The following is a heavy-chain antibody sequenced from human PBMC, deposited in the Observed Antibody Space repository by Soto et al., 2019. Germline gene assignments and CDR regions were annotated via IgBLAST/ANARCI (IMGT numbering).Heavy chain of an antibody. J-gene: IGHJ4*03. Sequence: PSETLSLTCTVSGGSILRYYWTWIRQPAGKGLEWIGRIYTSGSTNYNPSLKSRVTMSVDTSKNQFSLKLSSVTAADTAVYYCARACSSNSCYDVFDYWGQGTLVTVSS. D-gene: IGHD2-2*01. CDR3: ARACSSNSCYDVFDY. CDR1: GGSILRYY. CDR2: IYTSGST. V-gene: IGHV4-4*07.